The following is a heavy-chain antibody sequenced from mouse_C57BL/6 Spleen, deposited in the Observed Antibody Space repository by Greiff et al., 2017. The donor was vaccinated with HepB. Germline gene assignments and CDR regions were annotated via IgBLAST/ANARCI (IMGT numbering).Heavy chain of an antibody. J-gene: IGHJ2*01. CDR2: IYPRSGNT. D-gene: IGHD3-2*02. CDR3: ARVDSSGYIDY. V-gene: IGHV1-81*01. CDR1: GYTFTSYG. Sequence: QVTLKESGAELARPGASVKLSCKASGYTFTSYGISWVKQRTGQGLEWIGEIYPRSGNTYYNEKFKGKATLTADKSSSTAYMELRSLTSEDSAVYFCARVDSSGYIDYWGQGTTLTVSS.